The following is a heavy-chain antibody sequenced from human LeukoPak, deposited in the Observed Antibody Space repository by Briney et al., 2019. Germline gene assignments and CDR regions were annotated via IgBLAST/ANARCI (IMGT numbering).Heavy chain of an antibody. CDR2: ISGSGGRT. J-gene: IGHJ4*02. Sequence: GGSLRLSCAASRFTFSSYAMSWVRRAPGKGPEWVSGISGSGGRTYYADSVKGRFTISRDNSKNTLYLQMNSLRAEDTAVYYCAKDLYAWTSTYSYTPFDYWGQGTLVTVSS. D-gene: IGHD5-18*01. V-gene: IGHV3-23*01. CDR1: RFTFSSYA. CDR3: AKDLYAWTSTYSYTPFDY.